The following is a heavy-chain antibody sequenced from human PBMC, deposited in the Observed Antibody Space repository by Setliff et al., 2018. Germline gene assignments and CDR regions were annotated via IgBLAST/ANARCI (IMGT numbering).Heavy chain of an antibody. CDR3: ARDPGLHYDSSYYYMDV. CDR1: GFTFSSYW. V-gene: IGHV3-30*03. J-gene: IGHJ6*03. CDR2: ISYDGSNK. D-gene: IGHD3-22*01. Sequence: LRLSCAASGFTFSSYWMSWVRQAPGKGLEWVAVISYDGSNKYYADSVKGRFTISRDNSKNTLYLQMNSLRAEDTAVYYCARDPGLHYDSSYYYMDVWGKGTTVTVSS.